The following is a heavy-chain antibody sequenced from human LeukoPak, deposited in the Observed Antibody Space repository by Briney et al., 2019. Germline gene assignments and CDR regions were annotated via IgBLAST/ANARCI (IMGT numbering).Heavy chain of an antibody. CDR2: ISYDGSNK. V-gene: IGHV3-30-3*01. Sequence: SGGSLRLSCAASGFTFSSYAMHWVRQAPGKGLEWVAVISYDGSNKYYADSVKGRFTISRDNSKNTLYLQMNSLRTEDTAVYYCAKDGSGWHGMDVWGQGTTVTVSS. D-gene: IGHD6-19*01. CDR1: GFTFSSYA. CDR3: AKDGSGWHGMDV. J-gene: IGHJ6*02.